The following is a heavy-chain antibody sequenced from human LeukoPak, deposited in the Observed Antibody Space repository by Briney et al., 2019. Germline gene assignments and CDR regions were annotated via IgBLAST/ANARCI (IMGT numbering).Heavy chain of an antibody. D-gene: IGHD3-22*01. CDR3: ARENYYDSHFHDY. J-gene: IGHJ4*02. V-gene: IGHV4-39*07. CDR2: MYSSGST. CDR1: GGSIIISSYY. Sequence: SETLSLTCTVSGGSIIISSYYWGWIRQPPGKGLEWIGSMYSSGSTYYNPSLKSRVIISVDTSKNQFSLKLSSVTAADTAVYYCARENYYDSHFHDYWGQGTLVTVSS.